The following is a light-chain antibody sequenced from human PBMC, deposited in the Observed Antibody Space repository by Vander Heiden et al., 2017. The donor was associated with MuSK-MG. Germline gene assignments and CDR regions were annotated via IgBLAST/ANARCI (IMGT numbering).Light chain of an antibody. Sequence: DIQLTQSPSFVSASVGDRVTITCRASQGISSYLAWYQQKPGKAPKLLIYAASTLQRGVPSRFSGSGYGTEFTLTISSRQPEDFALYYCQQPNSYPFGTFGQGTLMEIK. V-gene: IGKV1-9*01. CDR2: AAS. CDR3: QQPNSYPFGT. CDR1: QGISSY. J-gene: IGKJ5*01.